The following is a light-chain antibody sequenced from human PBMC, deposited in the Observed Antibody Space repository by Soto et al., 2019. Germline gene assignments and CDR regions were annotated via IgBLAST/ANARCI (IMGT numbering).Light chain of an antibody. CDR2: EVS. V-gene: IGLV2-14*01. J-gene: IGLJ1*01. CDR3: TSYTSSNTDV. CDR1: SSDVGGYNY. Sequence: QSVLTQPASVSASPGQSITISCTGASSDVGGYNYVSWYQQYSGKAPKLMIYEVSNRPSGISNRFSGSKSGNTASLTISGLQAEDEADYYCTSYTSSNTDVFGTGTKLTVL.